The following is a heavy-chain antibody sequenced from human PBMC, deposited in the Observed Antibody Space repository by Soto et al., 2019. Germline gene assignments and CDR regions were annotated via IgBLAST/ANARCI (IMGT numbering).Heavy chain of an antibody. Sequence: GGSLRLSSAASGFTFSSYAMSWVRQAPGKGLEWVSAISGSAATTFYADSVKGRFTVSRDNSKNTLYLQMNSLRAEDTAVYYCARGPRYCSGYSCDYYMDVWGKGTTFSVSS. J-gene: IGHJ6*03. CDR3: ARGPRYCSGYSCDYYMDV. CDR2: ISGSAATT. D-gene: IGHD2-15*01. CDR1: GFTFSSYA. V-gene: IGHV3-23*01.